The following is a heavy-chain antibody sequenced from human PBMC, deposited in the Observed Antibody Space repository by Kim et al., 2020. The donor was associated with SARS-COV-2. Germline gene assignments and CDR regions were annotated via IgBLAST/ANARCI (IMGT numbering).Heavy chain of an antibody. CDR1: GGSISSGGYY. CDR2: IHYSGST. V-gene: IGHV4-31*03. Sequence: SETLSLTCTVSGGSISSGGYYWSWIRQVPGKGLEWVGHIHYSGSTYYNPSLKSRVTISVDTSKTQFSLKLSSVTAADTAVYYCARDSKSDHYFDYWGQGTLVTVSS. CDR3: ARDSKSDHYFDY. J-gene: IGHJ4*02.